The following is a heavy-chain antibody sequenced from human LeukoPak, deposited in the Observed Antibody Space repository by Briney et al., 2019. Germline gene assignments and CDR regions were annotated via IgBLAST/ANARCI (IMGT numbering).Heavy chain of an antibody. Sequence: WETLSLTCTASGGSISSYYWSWVRQPPGKGQEWIGYIYYTGSTNYNPSLTSRVNISVDTSKNQLSLNLTSETAADTAVYYCARWGSIAVARFDYWGQGTLVTVSS. D-gene: IGHD3-16*01. J-gene: IGHJ4*02. CDR2: IYYTGST. V-gene: IGHV4-59*01. CDR3: ARWGSIAVARFDY. CDR1: GGSISSYY.